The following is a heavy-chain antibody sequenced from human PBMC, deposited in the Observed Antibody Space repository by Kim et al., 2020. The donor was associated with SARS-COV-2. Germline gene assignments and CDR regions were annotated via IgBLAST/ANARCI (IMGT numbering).Heavy chain of an antibody. CDR3: AKQDDYSNYVVRWGLTLLFDY. D-gene: IGHD4-4*01. CDR2: ISGSGGST. V-gene: IGHV3-23*01. CDR1: GFTFSSYA. J-gene: IGHJ4*02. Sequence: GGSLRLSCAASGFTFSSYAMSWVRQAPGKGLEWVSAISGSGGSTYYADSVKGRFTISRDNSKNTLYLQMNSLRAEDTAVYYCAKQDDYSNYVVRWGLTLLFDYWGQGTLVTVSS.